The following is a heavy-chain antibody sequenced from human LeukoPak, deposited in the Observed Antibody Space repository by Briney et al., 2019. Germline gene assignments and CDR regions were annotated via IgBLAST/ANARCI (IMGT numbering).Heavy chain of an antibody. CDR3: ARAAYRIVVVPAALDY. J-gene: IGHJ4*02. Sequence: ASVKVSCKASGYSFTGYYMHWVRQAPGQELEWMGWINPNSGGTNYAQKFQGRVTMTRDTSISTAYMELSRLRSDDTAVYYCARAAYRIVVVPAALDYWGQGTLVTVSS. CDR1: GYSFTGYY. D-gene: IGHD2-2*01. CDR2: INPNSGGT. V-gene: IGHV1-2*02.